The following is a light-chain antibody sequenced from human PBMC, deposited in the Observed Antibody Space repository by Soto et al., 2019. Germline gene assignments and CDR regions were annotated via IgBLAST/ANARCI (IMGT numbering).Light chain of an antibody. J-gene: IGLJ1*01. CDR3: CSYAGFSSFV. V-gene: IGLV2-23*03. Sequence: QSALTQPASVSGSPGQSITISRTGTSSDVGGYNFVSWYRQYSGEVPKLIIFEGNKRPSGVSDRFSASKSGNTASLTTSGLQAEDQADYYCCSYAGFSSFVFGAGTKVTVL. CDR2: EGN. CDR1: SSDVGGYNF.